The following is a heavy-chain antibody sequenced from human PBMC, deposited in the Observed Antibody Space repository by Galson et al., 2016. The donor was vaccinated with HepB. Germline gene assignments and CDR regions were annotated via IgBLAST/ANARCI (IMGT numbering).Heavy chain of an antibody. CDR1: GFTFSSYW. CDR3: VKDNDHYLFDL. Sequence: SLRLSCAASGFTFSSYWMHWVRQAPGKGLEYISDIGNNGGRIYYADSVKGRFTISRDNSQNTVFLQMNSLRAEDTAVYYCVKDNDHYLFDLWGQGTLVTVSS. CDR2: IGNNGGRI. V-gene: IGHV3-64D*06. D-gene: IGHD2-21*01. J-gene: IGHJ4*02.